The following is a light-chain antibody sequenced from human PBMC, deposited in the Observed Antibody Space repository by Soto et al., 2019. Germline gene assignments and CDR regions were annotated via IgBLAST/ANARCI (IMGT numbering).Light chain of an antibody. CDR2: DAS. V-gene: IGKV3-11*01. Sequence: EIVLTQSPATLPLSPGERANLSCRASQFIDRYLAWYRQIPGQAPRLLIYDASNRATGIPDRFSGGGSGTDFTLTISSLEPEDFAVYYCQQRSNLPPTFGQGTRLEIK. CDR3: QQRSNLPPT. CDR1: QFIDRY. J-gene: IGKJ5*01.